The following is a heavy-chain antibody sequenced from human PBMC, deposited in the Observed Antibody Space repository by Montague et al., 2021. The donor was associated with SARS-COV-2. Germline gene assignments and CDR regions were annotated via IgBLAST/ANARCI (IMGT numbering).Heavy chain of an antibody. CDR3: ARENTVTTFGGPYYIDS. V-gene: IGHV4-59*01. Sequence: SETLSLTCIVSGSSIRSYYWSWIRQPPGTGLELIGYIYDSGSTNYNPSLKVRVTISVDTSKNQFSLKLSSVTAADTAVYYCARENTVTTFGGPYYIDSWGQGTLVTVSA. J-gene: IGHJ4*02. CDR2: IYDSGST. CDR1: GSSIRSYY. D-gene: IGHD4-17*01.